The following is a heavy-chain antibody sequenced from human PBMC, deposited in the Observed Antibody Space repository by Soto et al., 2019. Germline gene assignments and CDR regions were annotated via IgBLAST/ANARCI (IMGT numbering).Heavy chain of an antibody. CDR2: IWYDGSNK. Sequence: QVQLVESGGGVVQPGRSLRLSCAASGFTFSSYGMHWVRQAPGKGLEWVAVIWYDGSNKYYADSVKGRFTISRDNSKNTLYLQMNSLRAEDTAVYYCARTPYYYDSSGYYGRAEGAFDIWGQGTMVTVSS. J-gene: IGHJ3*02. V-gene: IGHV3-33*01. D-gene: IGHD3-22*01. CDR1: GFTFSSYG. CDR3: ARTPYYYDSSGYYGRAEGAFDI.